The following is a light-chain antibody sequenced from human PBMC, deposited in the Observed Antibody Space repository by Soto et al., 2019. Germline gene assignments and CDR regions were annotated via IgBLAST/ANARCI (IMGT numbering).Light chain of an antibody. J-gene: IGKJ2*01. CDR3: QQRDKWPRT. V-gene: IGKV3-11*01. CDR1: QSVGSY. Sequence: DIVLTQSPATLSLSPGARATLSCRASQSVGSYLAWFQHKPGQAPRLLIYGASNRATDIPGRFSGRGSGTDFTLTISSLESGDSAVYYCQQRDKWPRTFGQGTKLEIK. CDR2: GAS.